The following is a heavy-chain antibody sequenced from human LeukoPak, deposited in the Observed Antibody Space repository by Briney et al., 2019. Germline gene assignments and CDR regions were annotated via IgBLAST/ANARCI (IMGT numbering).Heavy chain of an antibody. D-gene: IGHD3-10*01. Sequence: GGSLRLSCAASGFTVSSNYMSWVRQAPGKGLEWVSVIYSGGSTYYADSVKGRFTISRDNSKNTLYLQMNSLRAEDTAVYYCARDAGARSNAVDIWGQGTMVTVSS. CDR1: GFTVSSNY. CDR3: ARDAGARSNAVDI. CDR2: IYSGGST. V-gene: IGHV3-53*01. J-gene: IGHJ3*02.